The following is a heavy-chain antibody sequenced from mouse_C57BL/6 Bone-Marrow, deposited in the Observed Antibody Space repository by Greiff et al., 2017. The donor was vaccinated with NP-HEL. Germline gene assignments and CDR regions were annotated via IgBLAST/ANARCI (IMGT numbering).Heavy chain of an antibody. CDR2: IYPGGGYT. V-gene: IGHV1-63*01. Sequence: VQLQQSGAELVRPGTSVKMSCKASGYTFTNYWIGWAKQRPGHGLEWIGDIYPGGGYTNYNEKFKGKATLTADKSSSTAYMQFSSLTSEDSAIYYCARWVYYQGFAYWGQGTRVTVSA. CDR3: ARWVYYQGFAY. D-gene: IGHD2-1*01. CDR1: GYTFTNYW. J-gene: IGHJ3*01.